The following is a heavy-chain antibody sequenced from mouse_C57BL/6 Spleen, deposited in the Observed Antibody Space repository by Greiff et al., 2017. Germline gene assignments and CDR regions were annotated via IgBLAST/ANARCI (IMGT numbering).Heavy chain of an antibody. J-gene: IGHJ3*01. Sequence: QVQLQQPGTELVKPGASVKLSCKASGYTFTSYCMHWVKQRPGQGLEWIGNINPSNGGTNYNEKFKSKATLTVDKSSSTAYIQLSSLTTEDSVVYYSARSPNHYYGSSYWFAYWGQGTLVTVSA. V-gene: IGHV1-53*01. CDR3: ARSPNHYYGSSYWFAY. D-gene: IGHD1-1*01. CDR1: GYTFTSYC. CDR2: INPSNGGT.